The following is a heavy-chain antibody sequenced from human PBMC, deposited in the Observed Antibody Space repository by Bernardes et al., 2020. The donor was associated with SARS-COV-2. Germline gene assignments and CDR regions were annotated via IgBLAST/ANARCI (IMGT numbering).Heavy chain of an antibody. CDR3: ARDQFRVGVADSFDL. Sequence: SETLSLTCTVSGDSFRGYYWSWIRQSAGKGLEWIGRIYTSGHANYNPSLESRVTMSIDTPKRQFSLNLISVTAADSAVYYCARDQFRVGVADSFDLWGHGTRVTVSS. V-gene: IGHV4-4*07. CDR1: GDSFRGYY. D-gene: IGHD3-3*01. J-gene: IGHJ3*01. CDR2: IYTSGHA.